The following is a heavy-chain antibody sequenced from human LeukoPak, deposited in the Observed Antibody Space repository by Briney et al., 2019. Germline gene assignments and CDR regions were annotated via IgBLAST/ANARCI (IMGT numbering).Heavy chain of an antibody. CDR3: ARGTGGYYYGSGSSYYYYGMDV. D-gene: IGHD3-10*01. V-gene: IGHV4-30-2*01. CDR1: GGSISSGGYS. J-gene: IGHJ6*02. CDR2: IYHSGST. Sequence: SETLSLTCTVSGGSISSGGYSWSWIRQPPGKGLEWIGHIYHSGSTYYNPSLKSRVTISVDRSKNQFSLKLSSVTAADTAVYYCARGTGGYYYGSGSSYYYYGMDVWGQGTTVTVSS.